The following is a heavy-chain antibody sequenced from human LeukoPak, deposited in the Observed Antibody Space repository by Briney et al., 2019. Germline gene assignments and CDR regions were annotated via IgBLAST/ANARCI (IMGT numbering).Heavy chain of an antibody. D-gene: IGHD3-16*01. CDR2: INHSGST. Sequence: PSETLSLTCVVYGGSFSGYYWSWIRQPPGKGLEWIGEINHSGSTNYNPSLKSRVTISVDTSKNQFSLKLSSVTAADTAVYYCARLVLGDYSDYWGQGTLVTVSS. J-gene: IGHJ4*02. CDR1: GGSFSGYY. V-gene: IGHV4-34*01. CDR3: ARLVLGDYSDY.